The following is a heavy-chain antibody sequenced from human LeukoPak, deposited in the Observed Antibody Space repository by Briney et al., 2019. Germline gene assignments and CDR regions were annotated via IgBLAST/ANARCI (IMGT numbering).Heavy chain of an antibody. CDR3: ARERHSGYDYGATYYFDY. Sequence: WASVKVSCKASRYTFTSYYMHWVRQAPGQGLEWMGIINPSGGSTSYAQKLQGRVTMTRDTSTSTVYMELSSLRSEDTAVYYCARERHSGYDYGATYYFDYWGQGTLVTVSS. D-gene: IGHD5-12*01. CDR2: INPSGGST. CDR1: RYTFTSYY. V-gene: IGHV1-46*01. J-gene: IGHJ4*02.